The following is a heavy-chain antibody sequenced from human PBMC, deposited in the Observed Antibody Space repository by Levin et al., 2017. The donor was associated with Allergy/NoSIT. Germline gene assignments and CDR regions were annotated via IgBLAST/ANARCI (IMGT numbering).Heavy chain of an antibody. CDR3: ARSEQLAPYYYGMDV. D-gene: IGHD6-6*01. Sequence: PGGSLRLSCAASGFTFSDYYMSWIRQAPGKGLEWVSYISSSGSTIYYADSVKGRFTISRDNAKNSLYLQMNSLRAEDTAVYYCARSEQLAPYYYGMDVWGQGTTVTVSS. J-gene: IGHJ6*02. CDR2: ISSSGSTI. CDR1: GFTFSDYY. V-gene: IGHV3-11*01.